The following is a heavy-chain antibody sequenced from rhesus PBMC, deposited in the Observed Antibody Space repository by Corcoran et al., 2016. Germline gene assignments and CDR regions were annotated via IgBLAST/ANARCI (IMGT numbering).Heavy chain of an antibody. Sequence: QLQLQESVPGLVKPSETLYLTCAVSGGSICNKCGNRTRQPPWKGLEWIGRISGSGGSTSYNPSLKSRVTISTDTSKNQFSLKLNPVTSADTAVYYCARDRGHCDSNTCYQGFDYWGQGVLVTVSS. CDR3: ARDRGHCDSNTCYQGFDY. CDR2: ISGSGGST. J-gene: IGHJ4*01. D-gene: IGHD2-2*01. CDR1: GGSICNKC. V-gene: IGHV4-173*01.